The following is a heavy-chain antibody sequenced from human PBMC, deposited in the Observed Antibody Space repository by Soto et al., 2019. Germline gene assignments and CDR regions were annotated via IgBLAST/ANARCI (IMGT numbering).Heavy chain of an antibody. J-gene: IGHJ6*02. CDR2: FDPEDGET. V-gene: IGHV1-24*01. CDR3: ATAPRAGTGYYYYGMDV. CDR1: GYTLTELS. Sequence: ASVKVSCKVSGYTLTELSMHWVRQAPGKGLEWMGGFDPEDGETIYAQKFQGRVTMTEDTSTDTAYMELSSLRSEDTAVYYCATAPRAGTGYYYYGMDVWGQGTTVTVSS. D-gene: IGHD6-13*01.